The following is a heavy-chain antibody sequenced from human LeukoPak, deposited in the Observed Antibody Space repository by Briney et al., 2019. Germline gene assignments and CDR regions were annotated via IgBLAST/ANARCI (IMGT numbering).Heavy chain of an antibody. V-gene: IGHV1-2*02. CDR1: GYTFTGYY. D-gene: IGHD6-13*01. CDR3: AMSALTAGHWYFDY. CDR2: INPNSGGT. Sequence: ASVKVSCKASGYTFTGYYMHWVRQAPGQGLEWMGWINPNSGGTNYAQKFQGRVTMTRDTSIRTAYMELSRLRSDDTAVYYCAMSALTAGHWYFDYWGQGTLVTVSS. J-gene: IGHJ4*02.